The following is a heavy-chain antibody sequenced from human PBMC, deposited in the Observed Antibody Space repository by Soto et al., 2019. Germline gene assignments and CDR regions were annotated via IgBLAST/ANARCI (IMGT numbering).Heavy chain of an antibody. V-gene: IGHV4-34*01. CDR1: GRSFSGYY. CDR3: ARWVTVTLGVSWFDP. J-gene: IGHJ5*02. CDR2: INHSGST. Sequence: QVQLQQWGAGLLKPSETLSLTCAVYGRSFSGYYWSWIRQPPGKGLEWIGEINHSGSTNYNPSLKSRVTISVDTSKNQFSLKLSSVTAADTAVYYCARWVTVTLGVSWFDPWGQGTLVTVSS. D-gene: IGHD4-17*01.